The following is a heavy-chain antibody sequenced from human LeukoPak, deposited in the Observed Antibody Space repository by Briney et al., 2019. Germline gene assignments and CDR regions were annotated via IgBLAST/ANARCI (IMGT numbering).Heavy chain of an antibody. J-gene: IGHJ4*02. D-gene: IGHD3-10*01. CDR1: GFICSSYW. CDR3: TKGLWAGVSAARD. CDR2: IKTDGSST. V-gene: IGHV3-74*01. Sequence: GGSLRLSCAASGFICSSYWMHWVRQAPGKGLVWVSRIKTDGSSTSYADSVKGRFTISRDNSKNTLYLQMNSLRAEDTAVYYCTKGLWAGVSAARDWGQGTLVTVSS.